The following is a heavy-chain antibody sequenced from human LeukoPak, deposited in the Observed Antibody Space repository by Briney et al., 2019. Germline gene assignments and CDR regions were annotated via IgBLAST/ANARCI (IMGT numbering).Heavy chain of an antibody. V-gene: IGHV3-23*01. J-gene: IGHJ4*02. Sequence: GGSLRLSCAASGFTFSDYALGWVRQAPGKGLEWVSVISGSGYYSYYADSVKGRFTVSRDNAKKSLYLQLNSLRVEDTAVYYCARWGLGPSFDYWGQGTRVTVSS. D-gene: IGHD1-26*01. CDR3: ARWGLGPSFDY. CDR1: GFTFSDYA. CDR2: ISGSGYYS.